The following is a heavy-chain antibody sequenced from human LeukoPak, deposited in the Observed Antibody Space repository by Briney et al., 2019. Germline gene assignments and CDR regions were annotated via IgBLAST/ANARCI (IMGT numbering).Heavy chain of an antibody. J-gene: IGHJ4*02. CDR3: ATYYYDSSGYFYYFDY. CDR1: GGSISSSNW. CDR2: IYHSGST. Sequence: PSGTLSLTCAVSGGSISSSNWWSWVRQPPGKGLEWIGEIYHSGSTNYNPSLKSRVTISVDKSKNQFSLKLSSVTAADTAVYYCATYYYDSSGYFYYFDYWGQGTLVTVS. D-gene: IGHD3-22*01. V-gene: IGHV4-4*02.